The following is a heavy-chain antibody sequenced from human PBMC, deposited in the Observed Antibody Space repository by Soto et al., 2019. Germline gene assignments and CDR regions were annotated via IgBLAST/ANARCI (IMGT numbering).Heavy chain of an antibody. CDR2: LNHSGST. V-gene: IGHV4-34*01. J-gene: IGHJ6*03. CDR3: ASLAPPLAVAVNYYYYSMDV. CDR1: GGSFRGSS. Sequence: QVRLQQWGAGLLKPSETLSLTCAVYGGSFRGSSWRWIRQPPGGGLEWIGGLNHSGSTTSDPSLKSRVTIAVDTTKNQSALKLSSGTAADTAVYYCASLAPPLAVAVNYYYYSMDVWGKGTTVTVSS. D-gene: IGHD6-19*01.